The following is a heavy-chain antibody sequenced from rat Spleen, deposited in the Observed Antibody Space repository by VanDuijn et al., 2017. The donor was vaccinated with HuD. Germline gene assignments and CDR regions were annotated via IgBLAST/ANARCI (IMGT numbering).Heavy chain of an antibody. CDR1: GFSLTSYN. J-gene: IGHJ2*01. CDR3: ARDSYITPLDY. CDR2: MRYNGDT. V-gene: IGHV2-63*01. Sequence: QVQLKESGPGLVQPSQTLSFNCTVSGFSLTSYNVHWVRQPPGKGLEWMGKMRYNGDTSYNSPLKSRLSISRDTSKNQVFLKMNSLQSEDTTTYYCARDSYITPLDYWGQGVMVTVSS. D-gene: IGHD1-10*01.